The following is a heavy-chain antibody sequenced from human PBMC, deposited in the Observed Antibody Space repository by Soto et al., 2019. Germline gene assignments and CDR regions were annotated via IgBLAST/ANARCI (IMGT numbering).Heavy chain of an antibody. D-gene: IGHD3-10*01. Sequence: SETLSLICTVSGGSISSSSYYWGWIRQPPGKGLEWIGSIYYSGSTYYNPSLKSRVTISVDTSKNQFSLKLSSVTAADTAVYYCARHVYGSGSYYFHYYYYGMDVWGQGTTVTVSS. CDR1: GGSISSSSYY. J-gene: IGHJ6*02. V-gene: IGHV4-39*01. CDR3: ARHVYGSGSYYFHYYYYGMDV. CDR2: IYYSGST.